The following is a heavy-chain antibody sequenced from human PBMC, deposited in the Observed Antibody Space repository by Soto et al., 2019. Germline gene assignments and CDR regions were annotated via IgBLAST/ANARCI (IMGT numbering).Heavy chain of an antibody. CDR3: ARIILTGYYGLDP. CDR1: GDSLTSYY. D-gene: IGHD3-9*01. V-gene: IGHV4-59*01. J-gene: IGHJ5*02. Sequence: QVQLQESGPGLVKPSETLSLTCSVSGDSLTSYYWTWVRPPPGKGLEWIGYFYYTGKTNYNPSLQSRGTLSLYLSKNQCSLELRSLTAAATAVYYCARIILTGYYGLDPWGQVTMVIVSA. CDR2: FYYTGKT.